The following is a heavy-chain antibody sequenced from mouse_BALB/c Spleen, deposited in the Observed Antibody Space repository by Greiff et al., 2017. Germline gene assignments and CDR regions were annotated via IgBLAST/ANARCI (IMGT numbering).Heavy chain of an antibody. CDR1: GFNIKDTY. J-gene: IGHJ1*01. CDR2: IDPANGNT. CDR3: ARTVYYDYEGWYFDV. Sequence: VQLQQSGAELVKPGASVKLSCTASGFNIKDTYMHWVKQRPEQGLEWIGRIDPANGNTKYDPKFQGKATITADSSSNTVYLQLSSLTSEDTAVYYCARTVYYDYEGWYFDVWGAGTTVTVSS. V-gene: IGHV14-3*02. D-gene: IGHD2-4*01.